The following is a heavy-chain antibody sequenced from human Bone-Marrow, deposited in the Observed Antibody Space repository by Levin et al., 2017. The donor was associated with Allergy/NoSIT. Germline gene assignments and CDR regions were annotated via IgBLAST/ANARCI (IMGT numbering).Heavy chain of an antibody. Sequence: SQTLSLTCTVSGGSISSYYWSWIRQPPGKGLEWIGYIYYSGSTNYNPSLKSRVTMSVDTSKNQFSLKLSSVTAADTAVYYCARERAATYYEFWSGYYTGSAFDIWGQGTMVTVSS. V-gene: IGHV4-59*12. D-gene: IGHD3-3*01. CDR2: IYYSGST. CDR1: GGSISSYY. J-gene: IGHJ3*02. CDR3: ARERAATYYEFWSGYYTGSAFDI.